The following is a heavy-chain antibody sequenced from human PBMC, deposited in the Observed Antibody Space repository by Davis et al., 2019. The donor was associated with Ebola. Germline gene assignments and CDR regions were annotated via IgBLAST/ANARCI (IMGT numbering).Heavy chain of an antibody. CDR1: GYIFSNYD. Sequence: AASVKVSCKASGYIFSNYDINWVRQASGQGLEWMGWMNPYSGNTGYVEKFKGRVTMTRNPSISTAYMELSSLRSEDTAVYYCAGNVPAAYYWGQGTLVTVSS. V-gene: IGHV1-8*01. J-gene: IGHJ4*02. CDR3: AGNVPAAYY. CDR2: MNPYSGNT. D-gene: IGHD2-2*01.